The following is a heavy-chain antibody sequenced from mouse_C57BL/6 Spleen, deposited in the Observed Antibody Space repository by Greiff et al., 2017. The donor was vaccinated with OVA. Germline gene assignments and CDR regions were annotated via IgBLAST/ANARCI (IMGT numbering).Heavy chain of an antibody. CDR3: ARGYGSSPWFAY. V-gene: IGHV5-17*01. J-gene: IGHJ3*01. Sequence: DVMLVESGGGLVKPGGSLKLSCAASGFTFSDYGMHWVRQAPEKGLEWVAYISSGSSTIYYADTVKGRFTISRDNAKNTLFLQMTILRSEDTAMYYCARGYGSSPWFAYWGQGTLVTVSA. CDR1: GFTFSDYG. D-gene: IGHD1-1*01. CDR2: ISSGSSTI.